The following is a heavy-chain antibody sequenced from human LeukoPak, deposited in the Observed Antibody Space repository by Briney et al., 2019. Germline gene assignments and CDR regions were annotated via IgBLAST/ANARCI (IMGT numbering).Heavy chain of an antibody. J-gene: IGHJ3*02. CDR2: INWNGGST. D-gene: IGHD1-26*01. CDR3: ARDWTPRIVGARGDI. V-gene: IGHV3-20*04. CDR1: GFTFDDYG. Sequence: GGSLRLSCAASGFTFDDYGMSWVRQAPGKGLEWVSGINWNGGSTGYADSVKGRFTISRDNAKNSLYLQMNSLRAEDTAVYYCARDWTPRIVGARGDIWGQGTMVTVSS.